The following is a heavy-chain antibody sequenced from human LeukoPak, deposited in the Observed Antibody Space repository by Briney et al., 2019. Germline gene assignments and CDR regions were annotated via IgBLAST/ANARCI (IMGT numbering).Heavy chain of an antibody. V-gene: IGHV4-30-4*01. CDR3: ARVRSGWAFDY. D-gene: IGHD3-22*01. CDR1: GGSISSGDYY. J-gene: IGHJ4*02. CDR2: IYYSGST. Sequence: SQTLSLTCTVSGGSISSGDYYWSWIRQPPGKGLEWIGYIYYSGSTYYNPSLKSRVTISVDASKNQFSLKLSSVTAADTAVYYCARVRSGWAFDYWGQGTLVTVSS.